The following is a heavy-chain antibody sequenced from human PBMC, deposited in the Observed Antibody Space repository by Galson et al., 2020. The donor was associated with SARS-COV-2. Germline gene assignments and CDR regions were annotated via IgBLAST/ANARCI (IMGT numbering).Heavy chain of an antibody. CDR3: ARDPPRETAHLIFVAPSSEDYGMDV. CDR1: GYTFTSYY. CDR2: INPSGGST. Sequence: ASVTVSCNASGYTFTSYYMHWVRQAPGQGLEWMGIINPSGGSTSYAQKFQGRVTMTSDTPTSTVYMELSSLRSEDTAVYDCARDPPRETAHLIFVAPSSEDYGMDVWGQGTTVTVSS. V-gene: IGHV1-46*01. J-gene: IGHJ6*02. D-gene: IGHD6-6*01.